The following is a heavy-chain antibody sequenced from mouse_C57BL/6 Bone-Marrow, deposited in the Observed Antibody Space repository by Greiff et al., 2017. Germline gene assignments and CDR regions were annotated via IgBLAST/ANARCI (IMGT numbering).Heavy chain of an antibody. D-gene: IGHD1-1*01. CDR3: ARSFYYYGSSCAMDY. J-gene: IGHJ4*01. CDR1: GYTFTSYW. Sequence: QVQLKQPGAELVMPGASVKLSCKASGYTFTSYWMHWVKQRPGPGLEWIGEIDPSDSYTNYNQKFKGKSTLTVDNSSSHAYMQLSSLTSEDSAVYYCARSFYYYGSSCAMDYWGQGTSVTVSS. V-gene: IGHV1-69*01. CDR2: IDPSDSYT.